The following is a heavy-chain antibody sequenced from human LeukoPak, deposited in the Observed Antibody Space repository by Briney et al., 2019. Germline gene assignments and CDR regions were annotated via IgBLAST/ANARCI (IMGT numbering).Heavy chain of an antibody. CDR3: ARAGGSTVSHSDY. Sequence: GGSLRLSCAASGFTFSSYSMNWIRQAPGKGLEWVSSISRSTSYIYYADSVKGRFTISKDNAKNSLYLQMNSLRAEDTAVYYCARAGGSTVSHSDYWGQGTLVTVSS. V-gene: IGHV3-21*01. D-gene: IGHD4-17*01. CDR2: ISRSTSYI. CDR1: GFTFSSYS. J-gene: IGHJ4*02.